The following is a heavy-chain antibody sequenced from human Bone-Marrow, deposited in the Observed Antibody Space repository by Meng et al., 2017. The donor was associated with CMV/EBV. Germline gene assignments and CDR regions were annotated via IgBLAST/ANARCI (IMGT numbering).Heavy chain of an antibody. V-gene: IGHV1-18*01. CDR3: ARDAGTIAVSGIGDY. CDR2: ISAYNGDT. D-gene: IGHD6-19*01. Sequence: ASVKVSCKASGGTFSNYIINWVPQAPGQGPEWMGWISAYNGDTMYAPKVQGRVTMTTDTSTSTAYMELRGLRSDDTAVYYCARDAGTIAVSGIGDYWGQGTLVTVSS. CDR1: GGTFSNYI. J-gene: IGHJ4*02.